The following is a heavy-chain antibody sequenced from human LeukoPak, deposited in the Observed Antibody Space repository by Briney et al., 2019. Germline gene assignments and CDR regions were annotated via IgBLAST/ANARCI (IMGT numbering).Heavy chain of an antibody. CDR2: ISGSGGST. J-gene: IGHJ4*02. CDR3: ARYYYDSSGYYYGYYFDY. V-gene: IGHV3-23*01. CDR1: GFTFSSYA. Sequence: PGGSLRLSCAASGFTFSSYAMSWVRQAPGKGLEWVSAISGSGGSTYYADSVKGRFTISRDNAKNSLYLQMNSLRAEDTAVYYCARYYYDSSGYYYGYYFDYWGQGTLVTVSS. D-gene: IGHD3-22*01.